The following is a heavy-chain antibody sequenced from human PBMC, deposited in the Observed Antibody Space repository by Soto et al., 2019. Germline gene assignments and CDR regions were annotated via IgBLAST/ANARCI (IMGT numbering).Heavy chain of an antibody. CDR3: ARQGHYYDSSGYSWFDS. D-gene: IGHD3-22*01. CDR2: IYYSGST. CDR1: GGSISSYW. V-gene: IGHV4-59*08. J-gene: IGHJ5*01. Sequence: SETLSLTCTVAGGSISSYWWSWIRQPPGKGLEWIGYIYYSGSTNYNPSLKSRVTISLDTSKKQFSLKLNSVTAADTAVYYCARQGHYYDSSGYSWFDSWGLGTLVTVSS.